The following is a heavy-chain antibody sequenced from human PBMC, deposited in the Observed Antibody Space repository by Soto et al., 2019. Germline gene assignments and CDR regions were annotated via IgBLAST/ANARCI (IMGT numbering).Heavy chain of an antibody. J-gene: IGHJ4*02. Sequence: QVQLVESGGGVVQPGRSLRLSCAASGVASSSYGMHWVRQTPGKGLEWVALIWHDGSNKYYADSVKGRFTSTRDNSKNTPSLQMHSLRAYDTAGYFCARIAPGIAGRYYYAFWGQGPRVTVSS. CDR3: ARIAPGIAGRYYYAF. D-gene: IGHD6-6*01. V-gene: IGHV3-33*01. CDR1: GVASSSYG. CDR2: IWHDGSNK.